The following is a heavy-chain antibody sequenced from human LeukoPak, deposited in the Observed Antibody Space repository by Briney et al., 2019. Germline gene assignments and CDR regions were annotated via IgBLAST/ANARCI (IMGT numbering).Heavy chain of an antibody. CDR2: IYYSGST. V-gene: IGHV4-59*01. CDR3: ARGAAGSGYNDAFDI. J-gene: IGHJ3*02. Sequence: SETLSLTCTVSGGSISSYYWSWIRQPPGKGLEWIGYIYYSGSTNHNPSLKSRVTISVDTSKNQFSLKLSSVTAADTAVYYCARGAAGSGYNDAFDIWGQGTMVTVSS. CDR1: GGSISSYY. D-gene: IGHD3-22*01.